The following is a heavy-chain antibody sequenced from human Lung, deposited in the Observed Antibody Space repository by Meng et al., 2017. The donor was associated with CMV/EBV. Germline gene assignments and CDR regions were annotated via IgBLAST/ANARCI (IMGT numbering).Heavy chain of an antibody. CDR3: ARVEVGITSGDY. D-gene: IGHD1-26*01. J-gene: IGHJ4*02. V-gene: IGHV1-18*01. Sequence: QAQLVQSGGEVKKPGAAVKASCKASGYTFTNYGITWVRQAPGQGLEWMGWINAYNGDTNYAQTLQGRVTMTTDTSTSTAYVELRSLRSDDTAVYYCARVEVGITSGDYWGQGTLVTVSS. CDR2: INAYNGDT. CDR1: GYTFTNYG.